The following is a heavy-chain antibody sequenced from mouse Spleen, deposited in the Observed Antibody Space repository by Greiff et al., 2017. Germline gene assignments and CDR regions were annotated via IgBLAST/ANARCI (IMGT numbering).Heavy chain of an antibody. D-gene: IGHD4-1*01. CDR2: INPNNGGT. Sequence: EVKLVESGPELVKPGASVKIPCKASGYTFTDYNMDWVKQSHGKSLEWIGDINPNNGGTIYNQKFKGKATLTVDKSSSTAYMELRSLTSEDTAVYYCARKDWDVFDYWGQGTTLTVSS. J-gene: IGHJ2*01. CDR1: GYTFTDYN. V-gene: IGHV1-18*01. CDR3: ARKDWDVFDY.